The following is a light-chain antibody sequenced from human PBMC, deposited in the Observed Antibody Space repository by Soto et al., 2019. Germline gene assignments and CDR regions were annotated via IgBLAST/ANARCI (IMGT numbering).Light chain of an antibody. Sequence: DIQMTQSPSTLSGSVGDRVTITCRASQTISSWLAWYQQKPGKAPKLLIYKASTLKSGVPSRFSGSRSGTDYTLTIASLQPEDFATYYCQQLNGSPWTFGQGTKVDIK. V-gene: IGKV1-5*03. CDR1: QTISSW. CDR2: KAS. CDR3: QQLNGSPWT. J-gene: IGKJ1*01.